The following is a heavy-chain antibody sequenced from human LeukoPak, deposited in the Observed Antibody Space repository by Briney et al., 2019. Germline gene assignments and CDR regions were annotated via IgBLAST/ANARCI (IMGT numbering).Heavy chain of an antibody. CDR1: GFTFSSYG. CDR3: ARDRTYYYDSSGYPYPGNWFDP. CDR2: ISSSSSTI. J-gene: IGHJ5*02. Sequence: GGTLRLSCAASGFTFSSYGMTWVRQAPGKGLEWVSYISSSSSTIYYADSVKGRFTISRDNAKNSLYLQMNSLRAEDTAVYYCARDRTYYYDSSGYPYPGNWFDPWGQGTLVTVSS. V-gene: IGHV3-48*04. D-gene: IGHD3-22*01.